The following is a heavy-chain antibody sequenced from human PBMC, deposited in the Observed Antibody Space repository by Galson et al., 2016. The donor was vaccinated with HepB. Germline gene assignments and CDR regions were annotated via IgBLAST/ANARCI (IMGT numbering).Heavy chain of an antibody. J-gene: IGHJ3*01. CDR2: ITWNSGNI. CDR3: VKDRGFCSSSRCYAGAFDF. Sequence: SLRLSCAVSGFNLNEYAMHWVRQAPGKGPEWVSNITWNSGNIGYADSVRGRFTISRDNGKMSLYLQMNDLRAEDTALYYCVKDRGFCSSSRCYAGAFDFWGQGTMVTVSS. CDR1: GFNLNEYA. V-gene: IGHV3-9*01. D-gene: IGHD2-2*01.